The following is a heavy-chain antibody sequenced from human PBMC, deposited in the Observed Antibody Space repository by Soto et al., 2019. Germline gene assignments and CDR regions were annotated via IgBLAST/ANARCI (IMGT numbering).Heavy chain of an antibody. Sequence: EVQLVESGGGLVKPGGSLRLSCAASGFTFSSYSMNWVRQAPGKGLEWVSSISSSSSYIYYADSVKCRFTISRDNAKNSLYLQMNSLRAEDTAVYYCAREPRGWYYFDYWGQGTLVTVSS. CDR2: ISSSSSYI. CDR1: GFTFSSYS. J-gene: IGHJ4*02. CDR3: AREPRGWYYFDY. V-gene: IGHV3-21*01. D-gene: IGHD6-19*01.